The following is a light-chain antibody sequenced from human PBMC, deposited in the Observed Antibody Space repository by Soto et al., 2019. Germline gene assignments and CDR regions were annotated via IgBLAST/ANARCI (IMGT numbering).Light chain of an antibody. Sequence: EIVLTQSPGPLSLSPGERATLSCRASQSVSSSYLAWYQQKPGQAPRLLIYGASSRATGIPDRFSGSGSGTDFTLTISRLEPEDFAVYYCQQYGKPLTFGGGTKVEIK. CDR1: QSVSSSY. CDR2: GAS. CDR3: QQYGKPLT. J-gene: IGKJ4*01. V-gene: IGKV3-20*01.